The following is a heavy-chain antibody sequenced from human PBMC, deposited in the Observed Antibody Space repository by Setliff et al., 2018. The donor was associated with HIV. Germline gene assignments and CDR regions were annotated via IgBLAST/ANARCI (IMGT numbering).Heavy chain of an antibody. CDR1: EFTFSGHW. V-gene: IGHV3-7*03. CDR2: IKQDGSEK. CDR3: ARTYYYDASGYYRPFDI. J-gene: IGHJ3*02. Sequence: PGDSLKISCAASEFTFSGHWMSWVRQAPGKGLEWVANIKQDGSEKNYVDFVKGRFTISRDNAKNSLYLQMNSLRAEDTAVYYCARTYYYDASGYYRPFDIWGQGTMVTVSS. D-gene: IGHD3-22*01.